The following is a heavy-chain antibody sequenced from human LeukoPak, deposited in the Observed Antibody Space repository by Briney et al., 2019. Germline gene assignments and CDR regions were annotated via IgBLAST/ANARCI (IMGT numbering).Heavy chain of an antibody. V-gene: IGHV4-59*01. J-gene: IGHJ4*02. CDR2: IYYSGST. CDR3: ARAPDYGNSWYPYYFDY. D-gene: IGHD6-13*01. Sequence: SETLSLTYTVSGGSISSYYWSWIRQPPGKGLEWIGYIYYSGSTNYNPSLKSRVTISVDTSKNQFSLKLTSVTAADTAIYYCARAPDYGNSWYPYYFDYWGQGTLVTVSS. CDR1: GGSISSYY.